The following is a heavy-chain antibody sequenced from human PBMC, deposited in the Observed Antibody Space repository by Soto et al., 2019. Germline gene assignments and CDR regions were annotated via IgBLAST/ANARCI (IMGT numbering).Heavy chain of an antibody. V-gene: IGHV1-69*13. D-gene: IGHD3-3*01. CDR1: GGTFSSYA. CDR3: ARANFDFS. CDR2: IIPIFGTA. J-gene: IGHJ5*02. Sequence: PVKVSCKASGGTFSSYAISWVRQAPGRGLELMGGIIPIFGTASYAQKFQGRVTITAXXXXXXAXMXLXXXRSEDTAVYYCARANFDFSWGQGTLVTVSA.